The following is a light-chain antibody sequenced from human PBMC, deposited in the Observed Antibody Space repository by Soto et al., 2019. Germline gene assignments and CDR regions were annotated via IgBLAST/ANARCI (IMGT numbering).Light chain of an antibody. V-gene: IGLV2-14*01. CDR1: SSDIGGSNY. CDR3: SSYTDSSNYV. J-gene: IGLJ1*01. CDR2: EVT. Sequence: QSVLTQPASVSGSLGQSITISCTGTSSDIGGSNYVSWYQLVPGKAPKLLIFEVTDRPSGVSNRFSGSRSGNTASLTISGLQAEDEADYYCSSYTDSSNYVFGTGTKVTVL.